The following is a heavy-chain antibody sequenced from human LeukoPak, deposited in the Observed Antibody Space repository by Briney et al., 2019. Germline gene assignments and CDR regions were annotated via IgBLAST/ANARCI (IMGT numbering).Heavy chain of an antibody. Sequence: SETLSLTCIVSGGSISTYYWNWIRQPPGKGLEWIGYIYHSGSTNYNPSLQSRVTTSVDTSKNQFSLNLNSVTAADTAVYYCARGGAARLHFQNWGQGPRVTVSS. D-gene: IGHD6-6*01. J-gene: IGHJ1*01. V-gene: IGHV4-59*01. CDR3: ARGGAARLHFQN. CDR2: IYHSGST. CDR1: GGSISTYY.